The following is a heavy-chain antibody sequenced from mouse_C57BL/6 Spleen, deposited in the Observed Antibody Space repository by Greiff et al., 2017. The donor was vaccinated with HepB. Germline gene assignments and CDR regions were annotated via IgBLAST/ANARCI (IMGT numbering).Heavy chain of an antibody. Sequence: VQLQQSVAELVRPGASVKLSCTASGFNIKNTYMHWVKQRPEQGLEWIGRIDPANGNTKYAPKFQGKATITADPSSNTAYLQLSSLTSEDTAIYYCARSGNYYGSSLDWYFDVWGTGTTVTVSS. J-gene: IGHJ1*03. CDR3: ARSGNYYGSSLDWYFDV. CDR2: IDPANGNT. D-gene: IGHD1-1*01. V-gene: IGHV14-3*01. CDR1: GFNIKNTY.